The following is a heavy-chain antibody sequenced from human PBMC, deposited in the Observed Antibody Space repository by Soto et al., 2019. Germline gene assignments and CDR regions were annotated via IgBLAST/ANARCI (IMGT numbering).Heavy chain of an antibody. J-gene: IGHJ5*02. CDR2: IYHSGST. V-gene: IGHV4-30-2*01. D-gene: IGHD4-4*01. CDR1: GGSISSGGYS. Sequence: PSYTLSLTCAVAGGSISSGGYSWSWIRQPPGKGLEWIGYIYHSGSTYYNPSLKSRVTISVDRSKNQFSLKLSSVTAADTAVYYCARERKVTSSWFDPWGQGTLVTASS. CDR3: ARERKVTSSWFDP.